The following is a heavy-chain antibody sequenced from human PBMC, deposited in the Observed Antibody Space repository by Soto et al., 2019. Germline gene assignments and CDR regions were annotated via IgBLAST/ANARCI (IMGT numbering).Heavy chain of an antibody. Sequence: QITLNESGPTQVKPRQTLTLTCTFSGFSLTTSGVGVGWIRQSPGKAPEWLALIYWDDDKRYSPSLKSRLTITKDTSKNQVVLTMADLDPADTATYYCAHRVLRTVFVFFTTTAIYFDFCGQGTPVAVSS. CDR3: AHRVLRTVFVFFTTTAIYFDF. D-gene: IGHD3-3*01. J-gene: IGHJ4*02. V-gene: IGHV2-5*02. CDR1: GFSLTTSGVG. CDR2: IYWDDDK.